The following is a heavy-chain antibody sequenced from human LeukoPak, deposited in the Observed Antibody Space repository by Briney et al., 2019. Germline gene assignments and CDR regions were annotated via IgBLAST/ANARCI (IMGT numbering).Heavy chain of an antibody. J-gene: IGHJ4*02. CDR2: ISGSGGST. CDR1: GFTFSSYA. V-gene: IGHV3-23*01. CDR3: AKGYCSGGSCYSALFDY. Sequence: GGSLRLSCAASGFTFSSYAMSWVRQAPGKGLEWVSAISGSGGSTYYADPVKGRFTISRDNSKNTLYLQMNSLRAEDTAVYYCAKGYCSGGSCYSALFDYWGQGTLVTVSS. D-gene: IGHD2-15*01.